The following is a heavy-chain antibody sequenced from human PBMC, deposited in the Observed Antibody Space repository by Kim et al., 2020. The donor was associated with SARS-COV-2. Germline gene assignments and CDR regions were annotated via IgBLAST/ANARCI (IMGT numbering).Heavy chain of an antibody. CDR1: GGSISSYY. J-gene: IGHJ4*02. CDR3: ARGKRKYYYDSSGYPFDY. Sequence: SETLSLTCTVSGGSISSYYWSWIRQPPGKGLEWIGYIYYSGSTNYNPSLKSRVTISVDTSKNQFSLKLSSVTAADTAVYYCARGKRKYYYDSSGYPFDYWRQGTLVTVSS. V-gene: IGHV4-59*01. D-gene: IGHD3-22*01. CDR2: IYYSGST.